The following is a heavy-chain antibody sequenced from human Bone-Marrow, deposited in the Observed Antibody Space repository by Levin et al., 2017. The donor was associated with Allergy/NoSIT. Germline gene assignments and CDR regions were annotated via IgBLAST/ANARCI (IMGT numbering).Heavy chain of an antibody. D-gene: IGHD3-10*01. CDR2: INPSGGST. Sequence: GESLKISCKASGYTFTSYYMHWVRQAPGQGLEWMGIINPSGGSTSYAQKFQGRVTMTRDTSTSTVYMELSSLRSEDTAVYYCARDLYGSGSYSPTSHAFDIWGQGTMVTVSS. CDR3: ARDLYGSGSYSPTSHAFDI. CDR1: GYTFTSYY. V-gene: IGHV1-46*01. J-gene: IGHJ3*02.